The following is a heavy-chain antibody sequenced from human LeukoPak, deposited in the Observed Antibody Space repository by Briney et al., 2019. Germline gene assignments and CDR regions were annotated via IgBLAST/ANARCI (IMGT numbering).Heavy chain of an antibody. CDR2: IYSGGST. CDR1: GFTVSSNY. V-gene: IGHV3-53*01. J-gene: IGHJ3*02. D-gene: IGHD3-10*01. CDR3: TTAAADYYGSGSYYRAGAFDI. Sequence: GGSLRLSCAASGFTVSSNYMSWVRQAPGKGLEWVSVIYSGGSTYYADSVKGRFTISRDNSKNTLYLQMNSLKTEDTAVYYCTTAAADYYGSGSYYRAGAFDIWGQGTMVTVSS.